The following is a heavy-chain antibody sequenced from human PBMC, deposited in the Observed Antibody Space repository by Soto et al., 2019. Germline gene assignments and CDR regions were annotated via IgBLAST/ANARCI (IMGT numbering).Heavy chain of an antibody. CDR3: ASREVGAASQKIDY. CDR1: GGSFSGYY. D-gene: IGHD1-26*01. Sequence: QVQLQQWGAGLLKPSETLSLTCAVYGGSFSGYYWSWIRQSPGKGLGWIGEINHSGRTNYNPSLKSRVTISVDTSKNQFSLKVSSVTAADTAVYYCASREVGAASQKIDYWGRGTPVTVSS. CDR2: INHSGRT. J-gene: IGHJ4*02. V-gene: IGHV4-34*01.